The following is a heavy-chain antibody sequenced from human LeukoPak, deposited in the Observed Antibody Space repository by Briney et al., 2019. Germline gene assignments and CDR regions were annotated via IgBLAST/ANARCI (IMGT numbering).Heavy chain of an antibody. CDR1: GFTFSTYT. CDR2: ISISSSYT. J-gene: IGHJ6*03. CDR3: ARDRTRSSSSRYYYYYYSMDV. D-gene: IGHD6-6*01. V-gene: IGHV3-21*04. Sequence: GGSLRLSCAASGFTFSTYTMDWVRQAPGRGLEWVAYISISSSYTYYADSVKGRYTISRDNAKNSLYLQMTTLRSEDTAVYYCARDRTRSSSSRYYYYYYSMDVWGKGTTVTVSS.